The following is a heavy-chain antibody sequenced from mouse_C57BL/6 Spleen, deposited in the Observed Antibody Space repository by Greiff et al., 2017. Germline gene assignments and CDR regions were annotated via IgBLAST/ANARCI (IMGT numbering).Heavy chain of an antibody. V-gene: IGHV1-15*01. Sequence: QVQLQQPGAELVRPGASVTLSCKASGYTFTDYEMHWVKQTPVHGLEWIGAIDPETGGTAYNQKFKGKAILTADKSSSTAYMELRSLTSEDSAVYYCTHYNFDVWGTGTTVTVSS. CDR2: IDPETGGT. J-gene: IGHJ1*03. D-gene: IGHD1-2*01. CDR1: GYTFTDYE. CDR3: THYNFDV.